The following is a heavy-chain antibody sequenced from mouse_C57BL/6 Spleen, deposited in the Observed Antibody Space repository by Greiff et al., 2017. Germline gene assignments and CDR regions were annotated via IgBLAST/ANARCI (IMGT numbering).Heavy chain of an antibody. CDR3: AIKDYYGSSHWDIDV. CDR1: GYTFTSYW. CDR2: IHPSDSDT. J-gene: IGHJ1*03. D-gene: IGHD1-1*01. Sequence: VQLQQPGAELVKPGASVTVSCTASGYTFTSYWMHWVQQRPGQGLEWIGRIHPSDSDTNYTQQFKGKATFPVDKSPSTAYMQHSRLTSEESAVYYGAIKDYYGSSHWDIDVWGTGTTVTVSS. V-gene: IGHV1-74*01.